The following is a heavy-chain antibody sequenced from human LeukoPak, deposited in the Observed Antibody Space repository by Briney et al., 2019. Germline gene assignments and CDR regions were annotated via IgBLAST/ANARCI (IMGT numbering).Heavy chain of an antibody. CDR3: ARSLQGYDFWSGYPPNNWFDP. D-gene: IGHD3-3*01. CDR2: IYTSGST. V-gene: IGHV4-4*07. CDR1: GGSISSYY. Sequence: SETLSLTCTVSGGSISSYYWSWIRQPAGKGLEWIGRIYTSGSTNYNPSLKSRVTMSVDTSKNQFSLKLSSVTAADTAVYYCARSLQGYDFWSGYPPNNWFDPWGQGTLVTVSS. J-gene: IGHJ5*02.